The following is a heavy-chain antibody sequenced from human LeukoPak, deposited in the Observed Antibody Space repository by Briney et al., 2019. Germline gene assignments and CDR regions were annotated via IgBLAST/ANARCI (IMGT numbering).Heavy chain of an antibody. J-gene: IGHJ4*02. CDR3: ARTVVYDMSGYGY. D-gene: IGHD3-22*01. V-gene: IGHV4-39*07. Sequence: SETLSLTCTVSGGPINKSSYYWGWIPQPSGKGLEWLGSIYFSGSTYYNPSLKSRVTISVDRSRNQFSLKLRSVTATDTAVYYCARTVVYDMSGYGYWGLGTLVTVSS. CDR2: IYFSGST. CDR1: GGPINKSSYY.